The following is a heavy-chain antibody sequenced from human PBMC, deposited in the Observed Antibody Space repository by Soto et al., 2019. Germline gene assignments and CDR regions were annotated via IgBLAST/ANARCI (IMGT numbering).Heavy chain of an antibody. J-gene: IGHJ4*02. Sequence: VASVKVSCKASGYTFINYGISWVRQAPGQGLEWMGWISAYNGNTKHTQRFQDRVTMTIDTSTNTAYMELRSLRFDDTAVYYCARRGYSGYEVDSWGQGTLVTVS. CDR1: GYTFINYG. CDR3: ARRGYSGYEVDS. D-gene: IGHD5-12*01. CDR2: ISAYNGNT. V-gene: IGHV1-18*01.